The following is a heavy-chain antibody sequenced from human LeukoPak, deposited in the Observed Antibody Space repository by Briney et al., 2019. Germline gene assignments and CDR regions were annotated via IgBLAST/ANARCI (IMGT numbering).Heavy chain of an antibody. V-gene: IGHV4-4*07. D-gene: IGHD1-14*01. J-gene: IGHJ5*02. Sequence: KPSETLSLTCTVSGGSISSYYWSWIRQPAGKGLEWIGRICTSGSTNYNPSLKSRVTMSVDTSKNQFSLKLSSVTAADTAVYYCARLESELSVGYNWFDPWGQGTLVTVSS. CDR3: ARLESELSVGYNWFDP. CDR2: ICTSGST. CDR1: GGSISSYY.